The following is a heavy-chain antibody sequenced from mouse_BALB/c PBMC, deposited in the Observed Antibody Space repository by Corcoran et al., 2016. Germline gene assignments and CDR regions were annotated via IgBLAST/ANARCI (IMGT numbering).Heavy chain of an antibody. J-gene: IGHJ3*01. V-gene: IGHV9-3-1*01. CDR3: ARDPAWFAY. Sequence: QIQLVQSGPELKKPGETVKISCKASGYTFTNYGRNWVKQAPGKGVKWMGWINPYTGEPTYADEFKGRFAFSLETSASTAYLQINNLKNEDTATYFCARDPAWFAYWGQGTLVTVSA. CDR1: GYTFTNYG. CDR2: INPYTGEP.